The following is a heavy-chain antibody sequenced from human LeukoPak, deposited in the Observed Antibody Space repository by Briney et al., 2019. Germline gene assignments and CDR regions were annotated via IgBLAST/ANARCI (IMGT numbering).Heavy chain of an antibody. D-gene: IGHD1-1*01. CDR3: ARVADWNAYYYYYMDV. J-gene: IGHJ6*03. CDR2: IYYSGST. V-gene: IGHV4-39*07. CDR1: GFTFSSYW. Sequence: NPGGSLRLSCAASGFTFSSYWMSWVRQPPGKGLEWIGSIYYSGSTYYNPSLKSRVTISVDTSKNQFSLKLSSVTAADTAVYYCARVADWNAYYYYYMDVWGKGTTVTVSS.